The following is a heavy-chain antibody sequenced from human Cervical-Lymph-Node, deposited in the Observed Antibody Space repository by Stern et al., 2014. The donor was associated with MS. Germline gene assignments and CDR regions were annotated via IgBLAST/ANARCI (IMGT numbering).Heavy chain of an antibody. D-gene: IGHD3-9*01. CDR3: AREGRFFDWLSH. J-gene: IGHJ4*01. Sequence: QVQLQQSGAEVKKPGASVRVSCWPSGYTFTDSFIHWVRQAPGQGLEWLGRINPKTGTTISPQRFQGRITMTRDTSISTAYMELKRLTYDDTAVYYCAREGRFFDWLSHWGQGAQVTVSS. CDR2: INPKTGTT. CDR1: GYTFTDSF. V-gene: IGHV1-2*06.